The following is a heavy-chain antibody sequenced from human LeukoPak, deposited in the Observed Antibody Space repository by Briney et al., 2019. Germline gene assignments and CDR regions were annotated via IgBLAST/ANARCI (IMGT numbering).Heavy chain of an antibody. V-gene: IGHV3-30*02. J-gene: IGHJ4*02. Sequence: QPGGSLTLYCAASGFTFVIFGMRWVRPAPGKGLEWVAFIRFDGSYKEYADSVKGRFTISRDNSKNTLYLQMNSLRTEDTAVYYCAKDVYSYASGGLGYWGQGTLVTVSS. CDR1: GFTFVIFG. CDR3: AKDVYSYASGGLGY. D-gene: IGHD5-18*01. CDR2: IRFDGSYK.